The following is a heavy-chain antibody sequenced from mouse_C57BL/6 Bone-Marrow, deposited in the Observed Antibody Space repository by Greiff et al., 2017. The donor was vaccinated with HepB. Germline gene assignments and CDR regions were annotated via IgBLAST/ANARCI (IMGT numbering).Heavy chain of an antibody. D-gene: IGHD1-1*01. CDR3: ASLFITTVVADAMDY. CDR2: ISNGGGST. V-gene: IGHV5-12*01. CDR1: GFTFSDYY. J-gene: IGHJ4*01. Sequence: EVQLQESGGGLVQPGGSLKLSCAATGFTFSDYYMYWVRQTPEKRLEWVAYISNGGGSTYYPDTVKGRFTISRDNAKNTLYLQMSRLKSEDTAMYYCASLFITTVVADAMDYWGQGTSVTVSS.